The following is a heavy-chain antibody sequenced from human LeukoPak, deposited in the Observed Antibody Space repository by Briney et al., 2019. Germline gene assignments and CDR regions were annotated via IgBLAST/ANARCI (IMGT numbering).Heavy chain of an antibody. CDR3: ARGIRSPLFDY. D-gene: IGHD3-16*01. J-gene: IGHJ4*02. CDR1: GYTFTHYG. V-gene: IGHV1-18*01. CDR2: INTYNGDT. Sequence: ASVKVSCKSSGYTFTHYGITWVRQAPGQGLAWMGWINTYNGDTKCAQKLQGRVTMTTDTSTSTAFMELRSLRSDDSAVYYCARGIRSPLFDYWGLGTLVTVSP.